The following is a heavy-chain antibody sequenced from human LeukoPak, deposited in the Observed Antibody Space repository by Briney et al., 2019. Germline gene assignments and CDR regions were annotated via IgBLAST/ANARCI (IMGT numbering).Heavy chain of an antibody. J-gene: IGHJ3*02. CDR1: GFTFSSYA. Sequence: GGSLRLSCAASGFTFSSYAMHWVRQAPGKGLEWVAVISYDGSNKYYADSVKGRFTISRDNSKNTLYLQMNSLRAEDTAVYYCAREYYYDSLDAFDIWGQGTMVTVSS. CDR2: ISYDGSNK. V-gene: IGHV3-30-3*01. D-gene: IGHD3-22*01. CDR3: AREYYYDSLDAFDI.